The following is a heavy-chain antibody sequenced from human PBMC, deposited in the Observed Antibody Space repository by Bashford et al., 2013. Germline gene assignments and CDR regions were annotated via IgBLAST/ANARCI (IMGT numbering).Heavy chain of an antibody. CDR3: ARGWYSSPSHFADY. J-gene: IGHJ4*02. D-gene: IGHD6-19*01. V-gene: IGHV3-48*03. CDR2: ISRSGNKI. Sequence: GSLRLSCAASGFTFRDYEMNWVRQAPGKGLEWVSYISRSGNKIFYADSVKGRFTISRDNAKNSLNLQMNSLKVDDTAVYYCARGWYSSPSHFADYWGRGTLVTVSS. CDR1: GFTFRDYE.